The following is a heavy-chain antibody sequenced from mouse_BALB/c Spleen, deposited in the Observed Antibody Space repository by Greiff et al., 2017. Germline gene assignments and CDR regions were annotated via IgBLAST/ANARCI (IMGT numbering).Heavy chain of an antibody. D-gene: IGHD3-2*01. Sequence: VQLQQSGAELAKPGASVKMSCKASGYTFTSYWMHWVKQRPGQGLEWIGYINPSTGYTEYNQKFKDKATLTADKSSSTAYMQLSSLTSEDSAVYYCARDSSGYPFMDYWGQGTSVTVSS. CDR1: GYTFTSYW. J-gene: IGHJ4*01. V-gene: IGHV1-7*01. CDR3: ARDSSGYPFMDY. CDR2: INPSTGYT.